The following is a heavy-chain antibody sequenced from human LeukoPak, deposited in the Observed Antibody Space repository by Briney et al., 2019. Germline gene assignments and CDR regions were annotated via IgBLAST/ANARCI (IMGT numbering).Heavy chain of an antibody. Sequence: GVLTLSCAASGFTFSIYEMNRVRHAPGKGLEWVSYISSSGSTIYYADSVKGRFTISRDNAKNSLYLQMNSLRAEDTAVYYCARTDGYNSPYFDSWGQGTLVTVSS. CDR1: GFTFSIYE. D-gene: IGHD5-24*01. CDR2: ISSSGSTI. CDR3: ARTDGYNSPYFDS. V-gene: IGHV3-48*03. J-gene: IGHJ4*02.